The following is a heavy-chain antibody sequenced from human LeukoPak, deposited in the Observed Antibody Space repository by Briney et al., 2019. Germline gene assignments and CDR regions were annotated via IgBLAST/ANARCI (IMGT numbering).Heavy chain of an antibody. CDR3: ARDSPYGDYDAFDI. D-gene: IGHD4-17*01. CDR2: IKEDGSEK. V-gene: IGHV3-7*01. J-gene: IGHJ3*02. CDR1: GFTFSPYW. Sequence: GGSLRLSCAASGFTFSPYWMSWVRQAPGKGLEWVANIKEDGSEKYYVDSVKGRFTTSRDNAKNSLYLEMTSLRAEDTAVYYCARDSPYGDYDAFDIWGQGTMVTVSS.